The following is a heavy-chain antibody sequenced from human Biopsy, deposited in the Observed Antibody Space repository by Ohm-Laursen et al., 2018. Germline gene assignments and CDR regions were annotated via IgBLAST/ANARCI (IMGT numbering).Heavy chain of an antibody. J-gene: IGHJ4*02. Sequence: SDTLSLTCVVFGRTFSDYRWTWIRQPPGKGLEWIGQINQSGSTNYNPSLKSRVTISADASKYEFSLRLTSVTAADTAVYFCGNEVYGRGYWGLGARVTVSS. CDR2: INQSGST. CDR3: GNEVYGRGY. V-gene: IGHV4-34*08. D-gene: IGHD3-16*01. CDR1: GRTFSDYR.